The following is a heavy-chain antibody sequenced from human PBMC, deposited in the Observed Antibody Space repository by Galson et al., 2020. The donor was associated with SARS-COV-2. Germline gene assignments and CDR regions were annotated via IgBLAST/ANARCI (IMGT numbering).Heavy chain of an antibody. CDR3: AGAVRDFWSGYYTEDVRFDY. J-gene: IGHJ4*02. V-gene: IGHV4-59*01. Sequence: SETLSLTCTVSGDSISSYYYSWIRQPPRKGLEWIGYIYYSGSTNYNPSLKNRLTISVDTTKNQFSLKLSSVTAADPAAYYCAGAVRDFWSGYYTEDVRFDYWPEIPGHRLL. D-gene: IGHD3-3*01. CDR1: GDSISSYY. CDR2: IYYSGST.